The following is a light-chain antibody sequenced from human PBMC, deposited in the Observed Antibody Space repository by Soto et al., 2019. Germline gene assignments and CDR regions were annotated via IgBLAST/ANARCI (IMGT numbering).Light chain of an antibody. J-gene: IGKJ1*01. CDR1: QSISNL. CDR3: QHHKNLWT. V-gene: IGKV1-5*03. CDR2: QAS. Sequence: DIQMTQSPSTLSASVGDRVSITCRASQSISNLLAWYQQKPGKAPQLLIYQASTLGSGVPSRFSGSGSGTDFTLTISSLQSDDFATYYCQHHKNLWTFGQGTKVEIK.